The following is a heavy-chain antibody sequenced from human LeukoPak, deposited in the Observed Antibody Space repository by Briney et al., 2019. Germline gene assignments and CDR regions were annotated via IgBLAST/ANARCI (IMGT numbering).Heavy chain of an antibody. CDR3: VKGYCSGGSCSLYYYYYGMDV. D-gene: IGHD2-15*01. Sequence: GGSLRLSCAASGFTLNSYWMHWVRQAPGKGLEYVSAISSNGGSTYYADSVKGRFTISRDNSKNTLYLQMSSLRAEDTAVYYCVKGYCSGGSCSLYYYYYGMDVWGQGTTVTVSS. V-gene: IGHV3-64D*09. J-gene: IGHJ6*02. CDR1: GFTLNSYW. CDR2: ISSNGGST.